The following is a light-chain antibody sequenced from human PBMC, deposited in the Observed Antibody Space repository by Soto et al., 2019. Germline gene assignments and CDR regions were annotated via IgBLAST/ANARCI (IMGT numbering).Light chain of an antibody. CDR2: DAS. J-gene: IGKJ4*01. CDR1: QSISSW. Sequence: DIQMTQSPSTLSASVGDRVTITCRASQSISSWLAGYQQRPGKAPKLLIYDASSLQSGVPSRFSGSGSGTDFTLTISRREPEDFAVYYCQQRSNWPLTFGGGTKVDIK. V-gene: IGKV1-5*01. CDR3: QQRSNWPLT.